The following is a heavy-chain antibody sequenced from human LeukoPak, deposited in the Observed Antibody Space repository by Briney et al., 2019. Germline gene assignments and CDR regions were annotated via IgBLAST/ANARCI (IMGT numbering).Heavy chain of an antibody. J-gene: IGHJ4*02. V-gene: IGHV1-69*13. CDR1: GGTFSRYT. CDR3: AARRGIYYDSSGYAFDY. CDR2: IFPILGTA. D-gene: IGHD3-22*01. Sequence: GASVKGSSKAPGGTFSRYTISWVRQAPGQGLEWMGGIFPILGTANYAQKFQGRVTITEDESTSTAYVELSSLRSEDTAVYYCAARRGIYYDSSGYAFDYWGQGTLVTVSS.